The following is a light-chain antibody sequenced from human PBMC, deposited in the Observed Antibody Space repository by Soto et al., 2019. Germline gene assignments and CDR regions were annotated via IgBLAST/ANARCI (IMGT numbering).Light chain of an antibody. Sequence: EIVLTQSPATLSLSPGERATLSCRASQSVSSYLAWYQQKPGQAPRLLIYDASNRATGIPARFSGSGSGTDFTLTISRLEPEDFAVYFCQQYNSWPRGTFGPGTKVDIK. CDR2: DAS. J-gene: IGKJ3*01. CDR1: QSVSSY. V-gene: IGKV3-11*01. CDR3: QQYNSWPRGT.